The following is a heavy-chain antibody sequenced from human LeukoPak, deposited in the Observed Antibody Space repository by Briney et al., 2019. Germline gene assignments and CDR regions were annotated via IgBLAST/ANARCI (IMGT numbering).Heavy chain of an antibody. CDR1: GFSLTTDEVG. CDR2: HYWNDNK. CDR3: AYQVYSSGWHPFAY. D-gene: IGHD6-25*01. Sequence: SGPTLVEPTQTLTLTWTFSGFSLTTDEVGVGWIRQPPGKALEWLAHHYWNDNKFYSPSLQSRLTITKDTSKNQVALTMTNVDPVDTATYHCAYQVYSSGWHPFAYWGQGILVTVAS. V-gene: IGHV2-5*01. J-gene: IGHJ4*02.